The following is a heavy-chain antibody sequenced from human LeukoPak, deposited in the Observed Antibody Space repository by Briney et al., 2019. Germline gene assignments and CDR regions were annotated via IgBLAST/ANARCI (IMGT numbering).Heavy chain of an antibody. Sequence: GGSLRLSCAASGFTFSSYWMHWVRQAPGKGLVRVSRINSDGSSTNYADSVKGRFTISRDNAKNTLYLQMNSLRAEDTAIYYCARDRAADRDGMDVWGKGTTVTVSS. CDR3: ARDRAADRDGMDV. V-gene: IGHV3-74*01. J-gene: IGHJ6*04. CDR2: INSDGSST. CDR1: GFTFSSYW.